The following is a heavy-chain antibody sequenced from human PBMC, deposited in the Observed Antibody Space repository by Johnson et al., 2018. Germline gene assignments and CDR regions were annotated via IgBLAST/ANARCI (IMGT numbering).Heavy chain of an antibody. CDR2: ISYDGSNK. Sequence: QVQLQESGGGLVQPGGSLRLSCAASGFTFSSYGMHWVRQAPGKGLEWVAVISYDGSNKYYADSVKGRFTISRDNSKNTLYLQMNSLRAEDTAVYYCAKVPYSGSSHYYMDVWGKGTTVTVSS. J-gene: IGHJ6*03. D-gene: IGHD1-26*01. CDR3: AKVPYSGSSHYYMDV. CDR1: GFTFSSYG. V-gene: IGHV3-30*18.